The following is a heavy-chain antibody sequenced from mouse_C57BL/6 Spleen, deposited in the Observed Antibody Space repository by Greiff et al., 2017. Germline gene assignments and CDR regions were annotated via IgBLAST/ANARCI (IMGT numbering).Heavy chain of an antibody. D-gene: IGHD2-3*01. CDR2: ISYDGSN. CDR1: GYSITSGYY. V-gene: IGHV3-6*01. CDR3: ARGDGYPWYFDV. J-gene: IGHJ1*03. Sequence: DVKLQESGPGLVKPSQSLSLTCSVTGYSITSGYYWNWIRQFPGNKLEWMGYISYDGSNNYNPSLKNRISITRDTSKNQFFLKLNSVTTEDTATYYCARGDGYPWYFDVWGTGTTVTVSS.